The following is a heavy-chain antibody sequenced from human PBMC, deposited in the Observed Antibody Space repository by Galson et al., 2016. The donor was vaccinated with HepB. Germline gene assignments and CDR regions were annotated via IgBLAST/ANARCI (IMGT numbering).Heavy chain of an antibody. CDR3: ASGSPSSNYPDPFDI. CDR1: GLSVSDNY. CDR2: IYSGGSK. Sequence: SLRLSCAASGLSVSDNYMSWVRQAPRKGLEWVSVIYSGGSKFYTDSVKGRFTISRDNSKNTVYLQMNNLGVEDTAVYYCASGSPSSNYPDPFDIWGQGTMVAVSS. D-gene: IGHD5-24*01. J-gene: IGHJ3*02. V-gene: IGHV3-53*01.